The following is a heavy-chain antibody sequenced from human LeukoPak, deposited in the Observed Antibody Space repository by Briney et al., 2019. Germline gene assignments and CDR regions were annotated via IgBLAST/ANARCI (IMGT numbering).Heavy chain of an antibody. CDR2: INHNGNVN. Sequence: GGSLRLSCTASGFTFSNYFMSWARQAPGKGLEWVASINHNGNVNYYVDSVKGRFTISRDNAKNSLYLQMSNLRAEDTAVYFCARGGGLDVWGQGATVTVSS. CDR3: ARGGGLDV. V-gene: IGHV3-7*03. D-gene: IGHD3-16*01. CDR1: GFTFSNYF. J-gene: IGHJ6*02.